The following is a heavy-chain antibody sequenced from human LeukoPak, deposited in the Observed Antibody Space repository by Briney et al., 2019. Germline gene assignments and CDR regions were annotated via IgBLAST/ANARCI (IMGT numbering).Heavy chain of an antibody. V-gene: IGHV3-23*01. CDR1: GFTFSSYA. CDR2: ISGSADST. Sequence: GGSLRLSCAASGFTFSSYAMSSVRRAPGKGLEWVSAISGSADSTYYADSVKGRFTNSRDHSKNTLYLQMNSLRAQDTAVYYCARGLKASAYWGQGTLVTVSS. D-gene: IGHD2-15*01. CDR3: ARGLKASAY. J-gene: IGHJ4*02.